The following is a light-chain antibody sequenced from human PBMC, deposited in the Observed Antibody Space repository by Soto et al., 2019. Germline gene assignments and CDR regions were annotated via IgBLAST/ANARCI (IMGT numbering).Light chain of an antibody. V-gene: IGKV3-15*01. CDR2: GVS. CDR3: QQYNNWPRT. CDR1: QLFSSN. Sequence: EIVMMQSPATLSVSPGESVTLSWRASQLFSSNLAWYQHKPGQAPRLLIYGVSTRDTGVPDSFSGSASGTEFTLTISSLQSEDFAVYYCQQYNNWPRTFGQGTRLEIK. J-gene: IGKJ5*01.